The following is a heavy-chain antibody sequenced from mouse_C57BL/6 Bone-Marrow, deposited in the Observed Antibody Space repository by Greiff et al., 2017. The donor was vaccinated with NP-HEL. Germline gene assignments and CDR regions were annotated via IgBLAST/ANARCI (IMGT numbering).Heavy chain of an antibody. J-gene: IGHJ3*01. V-gene: IGHV1-62-2*01. D-gene: IGHD1-1*01. CDR2: FYPGSGSI. CDR3: ARHEANYYGSEGFAY. CDR1: GYTFTEYT. Sequence: LVESGAELVKPGASVKLSCKASGYTFTEYTIHWVKQRSGQGLEWIGWFYPGSGSITYNEKFKDKATLTADKSSSTVYMDLSRLTSEDSAVYFCARHEANYYGSEGFAYWGQGTLVTVSA.